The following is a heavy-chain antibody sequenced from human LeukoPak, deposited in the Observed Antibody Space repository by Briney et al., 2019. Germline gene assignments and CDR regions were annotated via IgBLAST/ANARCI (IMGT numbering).Heavy chain of an antibody. J-gene: IGHJ6*03. D-gene: IGHD3-3*01. CDR1: GGSFSGYY. V-gene: IGHV4-34*01. CDR2: INHSGST. Sequence: ASETLSLTCAVYGGSFSGYYWSWIRQPPGKGLEWIGEINHSGSTNYNPSLKSRVTISVDTSKNQFSLKLSSATAADTAVYYCARGRLKDYDFWSGYYTPTYYYYYMDVWGKGTTVTVSS. CDR3: ARGRLKDYDFWSGYYTPTYYYYYMDV.